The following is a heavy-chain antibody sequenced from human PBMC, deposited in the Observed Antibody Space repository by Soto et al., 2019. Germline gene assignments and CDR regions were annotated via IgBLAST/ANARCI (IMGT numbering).Heavy chain of an antibody. V-gene: IGHV4-31*03. Sequence: PSETLSLTCTVSGGSISGGGYYWSWTRQHPGKGLEWIGHIYYTVSSYYNPSLKSRLIMSVDTSKNQFSLKLSSVTAADTAVYYCARSIAARHLVDYGMDVWGQGTTVTVSS. J-gene: IGHJ6*02. CDR3: ARSIAARHLVDYGMDV. CDR1: GGSISGGGYY. CDR2: IYYTVSS. D-gene: IGHD6-6*01.